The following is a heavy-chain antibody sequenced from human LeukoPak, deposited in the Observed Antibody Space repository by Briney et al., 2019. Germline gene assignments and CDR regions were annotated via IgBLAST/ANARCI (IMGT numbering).Heavy chain of an antibody. CDR1: GYTFTGYY. J-gene: IGHJ4*02. CDR2: INPNSDGT. D-gene: IGHD3-3*01. Sequence: GASVKVSCKASGYTFTGYYMHWVRQAPGQGLEWMGWINPNSDGTNYAQKFQGRVTMTRDTSISTAYMELSRLRSDDTAVYYCASSLTIFGVVTRWGQGTLVTVSS. V-gene: IGHV1-2*02. CDR3: ASSLTIFGVVTR.